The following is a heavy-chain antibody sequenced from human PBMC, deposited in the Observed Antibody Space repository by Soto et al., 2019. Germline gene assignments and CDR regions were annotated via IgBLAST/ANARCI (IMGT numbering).Heavy chain of an antibody. CDR1: GFSLNTGGLA. D-gene: IGHD2-21*02. CDR2: IYWDNDK. V-gene: IGHV2-5*02. J-gene: IGHJ6*02. CDR3: VHSRCGGDCLQSYSSHYYYGMDV. Sequence: QITLKESGPTLVKPTQTLTLTCTFSGFSLNTGGLAVGWIRQPPGKALEWLALIYWDNDKRYSPSLRSRLTITKDTSKNQVGLTRTNMDPVDAATYYCVHSRCGGDCLQSYSSHYYYGMDVWGQGTTVTVSS.